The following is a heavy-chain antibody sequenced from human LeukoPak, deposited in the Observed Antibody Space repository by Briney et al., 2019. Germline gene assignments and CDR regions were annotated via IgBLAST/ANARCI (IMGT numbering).Heavy chain of an antibody. V-gene: IGHV4-34*01. CDR3: ARGRRCSSSWAKNWFDP. CDR2: INHSGST. J-gene: IGHJ5*02. CDR1: GGSFSGYY. Sequence: PSETLSLTCAVYGGSFSGYYWSWIRQPPGKGLEWIGEINHSGSTNYNPSLKSRVTISVDTSKNQFSLKLSSVTAADTAVYYCARGRRCSSSWAKNWFDPWGQGTLVTVSS. D-gene: IGHD6-13*01.